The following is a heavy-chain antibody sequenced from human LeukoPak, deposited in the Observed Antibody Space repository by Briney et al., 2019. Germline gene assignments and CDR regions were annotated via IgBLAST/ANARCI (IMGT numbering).Heavy chain of an antibody. CDR2: INSDGSSP. Sequence: PGGSLRLSCAASGFNFNNYAMHWVRQAPGKGLVWVSRINSDGSSPTYADSVKGRFTISRDNAKNTLYLQMNSLRAEDTAVYYCARVGGSSWGYFYYHMDVWGKGTAVTVSS. CDR1: GFNFNNYA. V-gene: IGHV3-74*01. D-gene: IGHD6-13*01. J-gene: IGHJ6*03. CDR3: ARVGGSSWGYFYYHMDV.